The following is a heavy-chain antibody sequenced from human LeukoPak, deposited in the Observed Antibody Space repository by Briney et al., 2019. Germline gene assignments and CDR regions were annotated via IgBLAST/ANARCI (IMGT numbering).Heavy chain of an antibody. CDR2: INPSGGST. CDR1: GCTFTSYY. Sequence: ASVKVSCKASGCTFTSYYMHWVRQAPGQGLEWMGIINPSGGSTSHAQKFQGRVTMTRDTSTSTVYMELSSLRSEDTAVYYCARDYYDSSGYYGTLFDYWGQGTLVTVSS. V-gene: IGHV1-46*01. J-gene: IGHJ4*02. D-gene: IGHD3-22*01. CDR3: ARDYYDSSGYYGTLFDY.